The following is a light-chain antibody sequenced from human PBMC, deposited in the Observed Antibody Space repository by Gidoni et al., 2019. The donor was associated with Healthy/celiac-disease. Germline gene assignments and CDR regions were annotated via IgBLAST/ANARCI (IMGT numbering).Light chain of an antibody. V-gene: IGKV3-15*01. CDR2: GAS. Sequence: EIVLPQSPATLSVSPGERATLSCRASQSVSSNLAWYQQKPGQAPRLLIYGASTRATGIPARFSGSGSGTEFTLTISSLQSEDFAVYYCQQYNNWPRTFGPGTKVEIK. CDR1: QSVSSN. J-gene: IGKJ3*01. CDR3: QQYNNWPRT.